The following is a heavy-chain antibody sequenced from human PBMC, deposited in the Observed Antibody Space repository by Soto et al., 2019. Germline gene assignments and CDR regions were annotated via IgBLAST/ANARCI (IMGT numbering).Heavy chain of an antibody. V-gene: IGHV4-61*01. CDR1: GGSVSSGSYY. D-gene: IGHD2-15*01. CDR3: ARRGYCSGGSCFYSYYGMDV. CDR2: IYYSGST. Sequence: SETLSLTCTVSGGSVSSGSYYWSWIRQPPGKGLEWIGCIYYSGSTNYNPSLKSRVTISVDTSKNQFSLKLSSVTAADTAVYYCARRGYCSGGSCFYSYYGMDVWGQGTTVTVSS. J-gene: IGHJ6*02.